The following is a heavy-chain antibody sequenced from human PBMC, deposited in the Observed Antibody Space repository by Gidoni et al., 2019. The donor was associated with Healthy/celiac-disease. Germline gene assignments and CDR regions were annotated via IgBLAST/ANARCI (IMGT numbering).Heavy chain of an antibody. D-gene: IGHD2-15*01. CDR3: TTDDGSVEVVAASYY. CDR2: IKSKTDGGTT. CDR1: GFTFSNAW. V-gene: IGHV3-15*01. Sequence: EVQLVESGGGLVKPGGSLRLACAASGFTFSNAWMSWVRQAPGKGLEWVGRIKSKTDGGTTDYAAPVKGRFTISRDDSKNTLYLQMNSLKTEDTAVYYCTTDDGSVEVVAASYYWGQGTLVTVSS. J-gene: IGHJ4*02.